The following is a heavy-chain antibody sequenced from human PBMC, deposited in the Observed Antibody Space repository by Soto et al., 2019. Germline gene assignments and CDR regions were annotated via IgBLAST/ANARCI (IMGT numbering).Heavy chain of an antibody. V-gene: IGHV5-10-1*01. J-gene: IGHJ6*02. CDR2: IDPSDSYT. CDR3: ARLVVVPAATLYYYYGMDV. Sequence: GESLKISCNGSGYSFTSYWISWVRQMPGKGLEWMGRIDPSDSYTNYSPSFQGHVTISADKSISTAYLRWSSLKASDTAMYYCARLVVVPAATLYYYYGMDVWGQGTTVTVSS. CDR1: GYSFTSYW. D-gene: IGHD2-2*01.